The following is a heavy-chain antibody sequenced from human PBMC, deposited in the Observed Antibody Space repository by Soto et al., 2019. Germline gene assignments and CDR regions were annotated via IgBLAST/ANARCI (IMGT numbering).Heavy chain of an antibody. J-gene: IGHJ6*02. Sequence: EVQLVESGGGLVQPGGSLRLSCAASGFTFSSYSMNWVRQAPGKGLEWVSYISSSSSTIYYADSVKGRFTISRDNAKNSLYLQMNSLRDEDTAVYYCARDLTPRYSSSWYDRGMDVWGQGTTVTVSS. V-gene: IGHV3-48*02. CDR3: ARDLTPRYSSSWYDRGMDV. CDR1: GFTFSSYS. D-gene: IGHD6-13*01. CDR2: ISSSSSTI.